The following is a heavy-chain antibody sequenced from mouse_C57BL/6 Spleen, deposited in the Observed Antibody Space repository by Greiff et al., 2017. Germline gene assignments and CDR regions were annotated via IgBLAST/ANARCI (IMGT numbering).Heavy chain of an antibody. V-gene: IGHV1-64*01. D-gene: IGHD2-1*01. J-gene: IGHJ4*01. Sequence: QVQLQQPGAELVKPGASVTLSCKASGYTFPSYWLHWVKQRPGQGLEWIGMIHPNSGSTNYNEKFKSKATLTVDKSSSTAYMQLSSLTSEDSAVYYCARWNGNYGGHAMDYWGQGTSVTVSS. CDR2: IHPNSGST. CDR1: GYTFPSYW. CDR3: ARWNGNYGGHAMDY.